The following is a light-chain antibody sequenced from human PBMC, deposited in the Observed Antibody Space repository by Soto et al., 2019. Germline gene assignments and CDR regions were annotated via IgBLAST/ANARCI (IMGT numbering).Light chain of an antibody. CDR1: QNVNSN. CDR3: QQDNTLNT. V-gene: IGKV3-15*01. Sequence: EIAMTQSPATLSVSPGQRATLSCRASQNVNSNLAWYQQKPGHAPSLLMYNVSTRATGFPARFNGSGSGTEFTRTISSLQSEDAAIYYCQQDNTLNTFGQRTKLEIK. CDR2: NVS. J-gene: IGKJ2*01.